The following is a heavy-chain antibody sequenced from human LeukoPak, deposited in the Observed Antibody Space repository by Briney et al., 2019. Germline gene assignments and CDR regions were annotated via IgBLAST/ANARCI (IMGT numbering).Heavy chain of an antibody. J-gene: IGHJ6*02. Sequence: GGSLRPSCAASGFTFSTYGMHLVRQAPGKGLEWVSKISVSSENTYYADSVRGRFTISRDDSKNTLDLQMSSLRADDTAVYYCAKEDSSWIYGMDVWGQGTTVTVSS. CDR2: ISVSSENT. CDR1: GFTFSTYG. CDR3: AKEDSSWIYGMDV. V-gene: IGHV3-23*01. D-gene: IGHD2-15*01.